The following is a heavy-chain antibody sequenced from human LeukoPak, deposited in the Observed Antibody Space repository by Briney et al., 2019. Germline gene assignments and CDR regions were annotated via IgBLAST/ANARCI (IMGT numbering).Heavy chain of an antibody. Sequence: GESLKISCKGSGYSFTTHWIGWVRQMPGKGLEWMGIIYPGDSDTRYSPSFQGQVTISADKSISTAYLQWSSLKASDTAMYYRARHPNFYGSGRYFDYWGQGTLVTVSS. CDR2: IYPGDSDT. J-gene: IGHJ4*02. CDR3: ARHPNFYGSGRYFDY. CDR1: GYSFTTHW. V-gene: IGHV5-51*01. D-gene: IGHD3-10*01.